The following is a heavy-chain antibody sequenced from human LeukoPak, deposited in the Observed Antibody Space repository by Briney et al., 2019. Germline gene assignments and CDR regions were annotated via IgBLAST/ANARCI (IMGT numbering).Heavy chain of an antibody. CDR3: SSGSYPSSHWFDP. CDR1: GGSFSGYY. J-gene: IGHJ5*02. V-gene: IGHV4-34*01. Sequence: SSETLSLTCAVYGGSFSGYYWSWIRQPPGKGLEWIGEINHSGSTNYNPSLKSRVTISVDTSKNQFSLKLSSVTAADTAVYYCSSGSYPSSHWFDPWGQGTLVTVSS. CDR2: INHSGST. D-gene: IGHD1-26*01.